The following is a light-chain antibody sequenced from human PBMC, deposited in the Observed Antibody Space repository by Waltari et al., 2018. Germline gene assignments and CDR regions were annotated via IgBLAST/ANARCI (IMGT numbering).Light chain of an antibody. CDR2: SAS. Sequence: DIQMTQSPSSLSASVGDSVSITCRASQSVSTYLNWYQQQAGRAHKLLIHSASRLESGVPSRFRGRGSGTEFPLTIDSLQPEDFATYYCHQTDRPPETVGQGTKVEV. CDR1: QSVSTY. J-gene: IGKJ1*01. V-gene: IGKV1-39*01. CDR3: HQTDRPPET.